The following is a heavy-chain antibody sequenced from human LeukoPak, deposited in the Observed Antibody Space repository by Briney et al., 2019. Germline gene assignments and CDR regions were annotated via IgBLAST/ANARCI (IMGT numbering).Heavy chain of an antibody. CDR2: IRSKANSYAT. V-gene: IGHV3-73*01. D-gene: IGHD6-13*01. J-gene: IGHJ4*02. Sequence: GGSLKLSCAASGFTFSGSAMHWVRQASGKGLEWVGRIRSKANSYATAYAASVKGRFTISRDDSKNTAYLQMNSLRAEDTAVYYCARDLPRSSIWPSYWGQGTLVTVSS. CDR3: ARDLPRSSIWPSY. CDR1: GFTFSGSA.